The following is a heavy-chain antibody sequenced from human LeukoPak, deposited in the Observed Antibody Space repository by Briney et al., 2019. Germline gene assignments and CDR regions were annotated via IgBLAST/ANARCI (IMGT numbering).Heavy chain of an antibody. CDR3: AREGSSGWYQTTDY. CDR2: ISWNSGSI. J-gene: IGHJ4*02. Sequence: QSGRSLRLSCAASGFTFDDYAMHWVRQAPGKGLEWVSGISWNSGSIGYADSVKGRFTISRDNAKNSLYLQMNSLRAEDTAVYYCAREGSSGWYQTTDYWGQGTLVTVSS. D-gene: IGHD6-19*01. CDR1: GFTFDDYA. V-gene: IGHV3-9*01.